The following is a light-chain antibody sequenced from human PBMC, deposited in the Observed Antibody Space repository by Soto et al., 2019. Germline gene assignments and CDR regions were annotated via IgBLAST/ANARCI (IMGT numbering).Light chain of an antibody. V-gene: IGLV2-11*01. Sequence: QSVLTQPRSVSGSPGQSVTISCTGTSSDVGGYNYVSWFQQLPGKAPKLMIYDVSKRPSGVPDRFSGSKSGNTASLTISGLQAEDEADYYCFSYAGSYTQVFGTGTKVTVL. J-gene: IGLJ1*01. CDR3: FSYAGSYTQV. CDR2: DVS. CDR1: SSDVGGYNY.